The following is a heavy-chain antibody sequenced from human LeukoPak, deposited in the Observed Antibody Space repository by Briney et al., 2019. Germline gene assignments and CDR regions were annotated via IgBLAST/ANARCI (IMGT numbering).Heavy chain of an antibody. CDR3: ARHFSSGWYSSPDY. CDR1: GYSFTSYW. V-gene: IGHV5-51*01. CDR2: VHPGDSDT. J-gene: IGHJ4*02. Sequence: GESLKISCKASGYSFTSYWIGWVRQMPGKGLEWMGIVHPGDSDTRYSPSFQGQVTISADKSITTAYLQWSSLKASDTAMYYCARHFSSGWYSSPDYWGQGTLLTVSS. D-gene: IGHD6-19*01.